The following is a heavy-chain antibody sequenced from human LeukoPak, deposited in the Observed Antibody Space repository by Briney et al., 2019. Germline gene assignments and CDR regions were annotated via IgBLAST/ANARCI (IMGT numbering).Heavy chain of an antibody. CDR3: AREVRIFVVGATCPLGY. CDR1: GYTFTSYY. V-gene: IGHV1-46*01. CDR2: INPSGGST. Sequence: ASVKVSCKASGYTFTSYYMHWVRQAPGQGLEWMGIINPSGGSTSYAQKFQGRVTMTRDTSTSTVYMELSSLRSEDTPVYYCAREVRIFVVGATCPLGYWGQGTLVTVSS. D-gene: IGHD1-26*01. J-gene: IGHJ4*02.